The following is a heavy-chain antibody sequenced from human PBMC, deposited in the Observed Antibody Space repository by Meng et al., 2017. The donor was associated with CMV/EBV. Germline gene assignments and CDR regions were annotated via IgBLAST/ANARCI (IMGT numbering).Heavy chain of an antibody. D-gene: IGHD3-3*01. CDR1: GFTFSSYA. Sequence: GGSLRLSCAASGFTFSSYAMHWVRQAPGKGLEWVAVISYDGSNKYYADSVKGRFTISRGNSKNTLYLQMNSLRAEDTAVYYCARGRPYYDFWSGYCTVDYWGQGTLVTVSS. J-gene: IGHJ4*02. CDR3: ARGRPYYDFWSGYCTVDY. V-gene: IGHV3-30-3*01. CDR2: ISYDGSNK.